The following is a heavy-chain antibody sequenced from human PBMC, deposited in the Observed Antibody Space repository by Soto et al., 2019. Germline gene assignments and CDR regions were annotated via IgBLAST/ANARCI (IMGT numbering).Heavy chain of an antibody. J-gene: IGHJ4*02. CDR1: GDSFTSYW. D-gene: IGHD1-26*01. Sequence: PXESLKISRQGSGDSFTSYWLIWVRQMPGKGLEWMGRIDPSDSYTNYSPSFQGHVTISADKSISTAYLQWSSLKASDTAMYYCARHLGVTPFEYWGQGTLVTVSS. CDR3: ARHLGVTPFEY. CDR2: IDPSDSYT. V-gene: IGHV5-10-1*01.